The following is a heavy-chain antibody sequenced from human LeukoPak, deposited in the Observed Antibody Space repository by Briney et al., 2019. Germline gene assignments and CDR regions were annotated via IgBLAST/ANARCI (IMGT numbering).Heavy chain of an antibody. V-gene: IGHV4-34*01. CDR1: GGSISSYY. CDR2: INHSGST. D-gene: IGHD3-3*01. CDR3: ARGHAGRRITIFGVVRVYFDY. Sequence: SETLSLTCTVSGGSISSYYWSWIRQPPGKGGEWVGEINHSGSTNYNPSLKRRVNISVDTSKHQFSLKLSSVTAADTAVYYCARGHAGRRITIFGVVRVYFDYWGQGTLVTVSS. J-gene: IGHJ4*02.